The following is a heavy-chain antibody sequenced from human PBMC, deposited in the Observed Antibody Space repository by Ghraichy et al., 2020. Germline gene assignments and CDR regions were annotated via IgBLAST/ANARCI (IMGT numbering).Heavy chain of an antibody. CDR2: IKSDGSST. CDR1: GFTFSSYW. D-gene: IGHD5-24*01. J-gene: IGHJ4*02. CDR3: ARGEMATVY. V-gene: IGHV3-74*01. Sequence: GSLRLSCAASGFTFSSYWMHWVRQAPGKGLVWVSRIKSDGSSTGYADSVKGRFTISRDNAKNTLYLQMNSLSAEDTAGYYCARGEMATVYWGQGTLVTVSS.